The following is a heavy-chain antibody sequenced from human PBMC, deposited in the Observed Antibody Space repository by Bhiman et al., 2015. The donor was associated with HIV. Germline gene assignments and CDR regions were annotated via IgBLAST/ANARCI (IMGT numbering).Heavy chain of an antibody. D-gene: IGHD2-21*02. Sequence: QVQLVVSGGGVVQPGGSLRLSCAASGFTFSHYAMHWVRQAPGKGLEWVAVISHDESNRYYTDSVRGRFTISRDNSKNALYLQMNSLRPEDTSIYYCARGAVLVTPILGGGIDYWGQGTLVTVSS. V-gene: IGHV3-30-3*01. CDR2: ISHDESNR. J-gene: IGHJ4*02. CDR1: GFTFSHYA. CDR3: ARGAVLVTPILGGGIDY.